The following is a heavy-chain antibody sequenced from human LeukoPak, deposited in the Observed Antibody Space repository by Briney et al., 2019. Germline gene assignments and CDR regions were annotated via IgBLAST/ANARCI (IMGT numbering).Heavy chain of an antibody. V-gene: IGHV3-23*01. D-gene: IGHD2-2*01. Sequence: PGGSLRLSCAASGFTFSSYAMSWVRQAPGKGLEWVSAISGSGGSTYYADSVKGRFTISRDNSKNTLYLQMNSLRVEDTAVYYCAKDCRGLPDAIMPADYWGQGTLVTVSS. J-gene: IGHJ4*02. CDR3: AKDCRGLPDAIMPADY. CDR1: GFTFSSYA. CDR2: ISGSGGST.